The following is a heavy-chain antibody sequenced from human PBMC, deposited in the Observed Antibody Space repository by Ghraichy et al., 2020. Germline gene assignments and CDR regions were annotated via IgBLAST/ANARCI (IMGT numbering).Heavy chain of an antibody. D-gene: IGHD1-7*01. CDR3: ASSITGTTPPDY. Sequence: SVKVSCKASGGTFSSYAISWVRQAPGQGLEWMGRIIPILGIANYAQKFQGRVTITADKSTSTAYMELSSLRSEDTAVYYCASSITGTTPPDYWGQGTLVTVSS. CDR2: IIPILGIA. V-gene: IGHV1-69*04. CDR1: GGTFSSYA. J-gene: IGHJ4*02.